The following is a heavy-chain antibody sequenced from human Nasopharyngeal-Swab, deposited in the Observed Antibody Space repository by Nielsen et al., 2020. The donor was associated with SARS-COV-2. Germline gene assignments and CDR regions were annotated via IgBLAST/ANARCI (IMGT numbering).Heavy chain of an antibody. J-gene: IGHJ4*02. CDR1: GFIFSGSS. CDR3: ARAKDDSSGSLFDY. D-gene: IGHD3-22*01. V-gene: IGHV3-73*01. CDR2: IRGRANSYAT. Sequence: GGSLRLSCAASGFIFSGSSLHWVRQASGKGLEWIGRIRGRANSYATVYAASVKGRFTISRDDSKNTAYLQMNSLKTEDTAVYYCARAKDDSSGSLFDYWGQGNLVTVSS.